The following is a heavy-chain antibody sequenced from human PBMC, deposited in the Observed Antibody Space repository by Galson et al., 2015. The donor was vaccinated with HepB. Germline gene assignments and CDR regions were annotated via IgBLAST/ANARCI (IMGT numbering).Heavy chain of an antibody. CDR2: ISSSSSYT. D-gene: IGHD4-11*01. V-gene: IGHV3-11*06. J-gene: IGHJ4*02. CDR1: GFTFSDYY. CDR3: ARDLLQYNHNFDY. Sequence: SLRLSCAASGFTFSDYYMSWIRQAPGKGLEWVSYISSSSSYTNYADSVKGRFTISRDNAKNSLYLQMNSLRAEDTAVYYCARDLLQYNHNFDYWGQGTLVTVSS.